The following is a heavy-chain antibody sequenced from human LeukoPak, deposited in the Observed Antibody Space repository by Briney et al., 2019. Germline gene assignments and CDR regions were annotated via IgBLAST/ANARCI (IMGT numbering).Heavy chain of an antibody. CDR1: GYTFTTYG. Sequence: ASVKVSCKASGYTFTTYGIIWVRQAPGQGLEWMGWISAYNGNTNYAQKLQGRVTMTTDTSTSTAYMELRSLRSDDTAVYYCARVGGDYDSSDEPVYWGQGTLVTVSS. V-gene: IGHV1-18*01. CDR3: ARVGGDYDSSDEPVY. J-gene: IGHJ4*02. CDR2: ISAYNGNT. D-gene: IGHD3-22*01.